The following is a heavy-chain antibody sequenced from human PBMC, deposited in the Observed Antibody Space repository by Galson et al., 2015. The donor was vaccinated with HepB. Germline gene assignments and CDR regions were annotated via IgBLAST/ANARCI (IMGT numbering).Heavy chain of an antibody. Sequence: SLRLSCAASGFTFSSYAMSWVRQAPGKGLEWVSGISGSGGSTYYADSVKGRFTISRDRSKNTLYLQMNSLRAEDTAVYYCVKDSSASSGWSNWYFDLWGRGILVTVSS. CDR3: VKDSSASSGWSNWYFDL. CDR2: ISGSGGST. D-gene: IGHD6-19*01. J-gene: IGHJ2*01. V-gene: IGHV3-23*01. CDR1: GFTFSSYA.